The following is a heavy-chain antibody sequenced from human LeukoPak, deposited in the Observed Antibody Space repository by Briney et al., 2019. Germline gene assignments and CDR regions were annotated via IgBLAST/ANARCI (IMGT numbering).Heavy chain of an antibody. D-gene: IGHD4-17*01. V-gene: IGHV3-30*01. Sequence: DSVKGRFTISRDNSKNTLYLQINSLRAEDTAVYYCARDMYGDYVFDYWGQGTLVTVSS. J-gene: IGHJ4*02. CDR3: ARDMYGDYVFDY.